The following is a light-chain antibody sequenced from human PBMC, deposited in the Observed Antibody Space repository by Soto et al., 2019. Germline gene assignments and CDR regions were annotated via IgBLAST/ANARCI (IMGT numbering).Light chain of an antibody. CDR1: QSVTSSY. V-gene: IGKV3-20*01. CDR3: QQTSSTPYT. J-gene: IGKJ2*01. CDR2: SAS. Sequence: VLTQSPGTLSLSPGNRATLSCSASQSVTSSYLAWYQQKPGQAPRLLSFSASKKVTAIPDRFSGSGSGTDFTLTISGLEPEDSATYFYQQTSSTPYTFGQGNKLEIK.